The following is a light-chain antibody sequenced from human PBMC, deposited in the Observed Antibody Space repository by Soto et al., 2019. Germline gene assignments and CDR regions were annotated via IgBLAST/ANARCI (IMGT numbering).Light chain of an antibody. CDR2: DAS. V-gene: IGKV3-11*01. J-gene: IGKJ3*01. Sequence: EIVLTQSPATLSLSPGERATLSCRASQSVSSYLAWYQQKPGQAPRLLIYDASNRATGIPARFSGSGSGTDFTLTISSLEPEDFAVYYCQQRSNWPRSLGFGPGTKVDIK. CDR3: QQRSNWPRSLG. CDR1: QSVSSY.